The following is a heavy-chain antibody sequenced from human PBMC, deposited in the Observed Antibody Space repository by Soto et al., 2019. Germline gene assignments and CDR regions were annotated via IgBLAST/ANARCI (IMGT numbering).Heavy chain of an antibody. CDR3: AREGDYGIIDY. J-gene: IGHJ4*02. CDR2: IYHSGST. Sequence: SETLSLTCAVSSGSISSSNWWSWVRQPPGKGLEWIGEIYHSGSTNYNPSLKSRVTISVDKSRNQFSLKLSSVTAADTAVYYCAREGDYGIIDYWGQGTLVTVSS. V-gene: IGHV4-4*02. CDR1: SGSISSSNW. D-gene: IGHD4-17*01.